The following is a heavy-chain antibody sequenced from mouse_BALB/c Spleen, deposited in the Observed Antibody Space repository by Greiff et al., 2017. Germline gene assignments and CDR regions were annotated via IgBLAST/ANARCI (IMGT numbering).Heavy chain of an antibody. V-gene: IGHV1-4*02. J-gene: IGHJ1*01. CDR1: GYTFTSYT. CDR2: INPSSRYT. Sequence: VQLQQSAAELARPGASVKMSCKASGYTFTSYTMHWVKQRPGQGLEWIGYINPSSRYTEYNQKFKDKTTLTADKSSSTAYMQLSSLTSEDSAVYYCARCYYYYDGFDVWGAGTTVTVSS. D-gene: IGHD2-4*01. CDR3: ARCYYYYDGFDV.